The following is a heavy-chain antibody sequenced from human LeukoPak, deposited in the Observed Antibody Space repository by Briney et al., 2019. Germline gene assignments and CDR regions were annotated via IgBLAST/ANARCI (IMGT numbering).Heavy chain of an antibody. CDR1: GFTVSSNY. CDR3: AKGGVIAVNGMDV. CDR2: LYHDGGT. D-gene: IGHD6-19*01. J-gene: IGHJ6*02. V-gene: IGHV3-53*04. Sequence: GGSLRLSCAASGFTVSSNYMSWVRQAPGKGLEYVSVLYHDGGTYSADSVKGRFTISRNNSKNTLYLQMNSLRAEDTAVYYCAKGGVIAVNGMDVWGQGTTVTVSS.